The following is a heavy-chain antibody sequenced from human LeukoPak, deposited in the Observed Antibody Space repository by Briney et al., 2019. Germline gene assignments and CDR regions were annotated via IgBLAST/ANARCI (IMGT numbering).Heavy chain of an antibody. CDR3: ARDAALWSYGMDV. CDR2: IKQDGSEK. D-gene: IGHD2-21*01. CDR1: GFTFSSYW. J-gene: IGHJ6*02. Sequence: GGSLRLSCAASGFTFSSYWMSWVRQAPGKGLEWVANIKQDGSEKYYVDSVKGRFTISRDNVKNSLYLQMNSLRAEDTAVYYCARDAALWSYGMDVWGQGTTVTVSS. V-gene: IGHV3-7*01.